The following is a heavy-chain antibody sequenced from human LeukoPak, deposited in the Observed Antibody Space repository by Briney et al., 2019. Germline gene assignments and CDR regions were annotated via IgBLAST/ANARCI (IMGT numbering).Heavy chain of an antibody. V-gene: IGHV4-39*01. D-gene: IGHD3-22*01. CDR1: GGSISSRTYY. CDR2: IYYSGGT. J-gene: IGHJ4*02. CDR3: ARHGQYYYDSSGYYYVWGYYFDY. Sequence: PSETLSLTCSVSGGSISSRTYYWGWIRQPPGKGLEWIGSIYYSGGTYYNPSLKSRVTISVDTSKNQFSLKLSSVTAADTAVYYCARHGQYYYDSSGYYYVWGYYFDYWGQGTLVTVSS.